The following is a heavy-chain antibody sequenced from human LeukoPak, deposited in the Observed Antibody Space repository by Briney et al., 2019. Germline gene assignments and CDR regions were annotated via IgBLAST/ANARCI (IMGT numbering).Heavy chain of an antibody. CDR2: IIPIFGTA. V-gene: IGHV1-69*06. J-gene: IGHJ6*03. CDR1: GYTFTSYY. D-gene: IGHD3-10*01. Sequence: SVKVSCKASGYTFTSYYIHWVRQAPGQGLEWMGGIIPIFGTANCAQKFQGRVTITADKSTSTAYMELSSLRSEDTAVYYCARERDIMGPMDVWGKGTTVTVSS. CDR3: ARERDIMGPMDV.